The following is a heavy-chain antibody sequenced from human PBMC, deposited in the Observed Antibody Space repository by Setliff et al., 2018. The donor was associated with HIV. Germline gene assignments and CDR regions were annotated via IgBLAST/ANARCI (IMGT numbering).Heavy chain of an antibody. CDR2: IHYTGNT. Sequence: SETLSLTCTVSGGSITSTTYYWGWIRQPPGKGLEWIGTIHYTGNTYHNPSLKSRVTISVEASKDQISLKLTAVTAADSAVYYCAREGDGIDFWGQGTLVTVSS. CDR1: GGSITSTTYY. V-gene: IGHV4-39*02. J-gene: IGHJ4*02. CDR3: AREGDGIDF. D-gene: IGHD2-21*02.